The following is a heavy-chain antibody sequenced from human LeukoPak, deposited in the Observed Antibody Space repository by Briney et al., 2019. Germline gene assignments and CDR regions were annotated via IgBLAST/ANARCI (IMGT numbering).Heavy chain of an antibody. CDR2: IIPIFGTA. CDR3: ARGHCSGGSCYLYYYYYYMDV. D-gene: IGHD2-15*01. J-gene: IGHJ6*03. V-gene: IGHV1-69*13. Sequence: ASVKVSCKASGGTFSSYATSWVRQAPGQGLEWMGGIIPIFGTANYAQKFQGRVTITADESTSTAYMELSSLRSEDTAVYYCARGHCSGGSCYLYYYYYYMDVWGKGTTVTVSS. CDR1: GGTFSSYA.